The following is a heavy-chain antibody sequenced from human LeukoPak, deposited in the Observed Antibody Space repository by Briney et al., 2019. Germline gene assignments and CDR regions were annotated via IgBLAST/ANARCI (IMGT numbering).Heavy chain of an antibody. V-gene: IGHV3-53*01. CDR2: IYSDNT. CDR1: GFTFSSYA. J-gene: IGHJ4*02. Sequence: PGGSLRLSCAASGFTFSSYAMSWVRQAPGKGLEWVSFIYSDNTHYSDSVKGRFTISRDNSKHTLYLQMNSLRAEDTAVYYCARRAGAYSHPYDYWGQGTLVTVSS. D-gene: IGHD4/OR15-4a*01. CDR3: ARRAGAYSHPYDY.